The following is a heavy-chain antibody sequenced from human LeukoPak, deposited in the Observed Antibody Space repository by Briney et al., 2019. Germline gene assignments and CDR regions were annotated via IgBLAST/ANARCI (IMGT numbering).Heavy chain of an antibody. CDR2: IYYSGST. CDR3: ARDDYRGVTNFDP. D-gene: IGHD3-10*01. CDR1: GGSISSYY. V-gene: IGHV4-59*01. Sequence: SETLSLTCTVSGGSISSYYWSWIRQPPGKGLEWIGYIYYSGSTNYNPSLKSRVTISVDTSKNQFSLQLTSVTAADTAVYYCARDDYRGVTNFDPWGQGTLVTVSS. J-gene: IGHJ5*02.